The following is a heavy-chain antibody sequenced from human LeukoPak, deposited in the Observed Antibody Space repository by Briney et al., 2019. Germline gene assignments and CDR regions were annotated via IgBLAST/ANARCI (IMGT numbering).Heavy chain of an antibody. Sequence: SQTLSLTCTVSGGSISSGDYYWSWIRQPPGKGLEWIGYIYYSGSIYYNPSLKSRVTLSVDTSKNQYSLKLSSVTAADAAVYYCARGGTNDAFDIWGQGTMVTVSS. V-gene: IGHV4-30-4*01. CDR1: GGSISSGDYY. CDR3: ARGGTNDAFDI. J-gene: IGHJ3*02. D-gene: IGHD1-1*01. CDR2: IYYSGSI.